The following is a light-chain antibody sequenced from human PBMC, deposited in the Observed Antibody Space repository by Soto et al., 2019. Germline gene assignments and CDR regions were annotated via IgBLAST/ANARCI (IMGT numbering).Light chain of an antibody. CDR2: DVS. CDR1: SSDVGGYNS. J-gene: IGLJ1*01. CDR3: SSYTTGGSYV. V-gene: IGLV2-14*01. Sequence: QSALTQPASVSGSPGLPIAISCTGTSSDVGGYNSVSWYQQHPGKAPKLMIYDVSNRPSGVSNRFSGSKSGNTASLTISGLQAEDEGDYYCSSYTTGGSYVFGTGTQLTVL.